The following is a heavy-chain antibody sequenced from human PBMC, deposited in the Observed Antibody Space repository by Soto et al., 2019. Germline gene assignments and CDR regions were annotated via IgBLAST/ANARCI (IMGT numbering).Heavy chain of an antibody. CDR3: ARFGTWTKSYYYYYMDF. J-gene: IGHJ6*03. V-gene: IGHV3-48*01. CDR1: GFTFSSYS. Sequence: EVQLVESGGGLVQPGGSLRLSCAASGFTFSSYSMNWVRQAPGKGLEWVSYISSSSSTIYYADSVKGRLTISRDNAKNALYVQMNSLRAEDTAVYYCARFGTWTKSYYYYYMDFWGKGTTVTVSS. CDR2: ISSSSSTI. D-gene: IGHD3-16*01.